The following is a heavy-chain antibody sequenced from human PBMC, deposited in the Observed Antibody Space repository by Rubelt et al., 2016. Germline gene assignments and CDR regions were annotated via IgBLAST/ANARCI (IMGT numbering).Heavy chain of an antibody. V-gene: IGHV4-39*02. D-gene: IGHD6-13*01. Sequence: QLQLQESGPGLVKPSETLSPTCTVSGGSISSSSYYWGWIRQPPGKGLEWIGSIYYSGNTYYNPSLKSRVTISVDPSKNQFSLKLSSGTAADTAVYYCARDQYFSSWTEYYFDYWGQGTLVTVSS. CDR2: IYYSGNT. J-gene: IGHJ4*02. CDR1: GGSISSSSYY. CDR3: ARDQYFSSWTEYYFDY.